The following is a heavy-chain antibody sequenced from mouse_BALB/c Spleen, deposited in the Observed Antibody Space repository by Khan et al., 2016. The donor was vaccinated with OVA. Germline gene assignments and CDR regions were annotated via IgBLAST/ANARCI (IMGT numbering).Heavy chain of an antibody. V-gene: IGHV1-4*01. CDR2: INPSNSYT. Sequence: QVQLKESGAELARPGASVKMSCRASGYTFSSYTIHWIIQRPGQALEWIGHINPSNSYTNYNQNFKDKATLIVDKSSTTAYMQLRSLTSEDSAVYDCVREGAYHRSDGWFAYWGQGTLVTVSA. CDR1: GYTFSSYT. CDR3: VREGAYHRSDGWFAY. D-gene: IGHD2-14*01. J-gene: IGHJ3*01.